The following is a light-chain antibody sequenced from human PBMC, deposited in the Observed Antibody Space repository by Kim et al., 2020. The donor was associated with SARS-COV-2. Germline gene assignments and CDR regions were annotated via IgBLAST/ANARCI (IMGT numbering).Light chain of an antibody. CDR1: SLRNYY. V-gene: IGLV3-19*01. CDR3: NSRDSSGDHSWV. Sequence: LGQTVRITSQGDSLRNYYATWYQQKPGQAPVLVIYDRNTRPSGIPDRFSGSRSGNTASLTITGAQAEDEADYYCNSRDSSGDHSWVFGGGTKLTVL. CDR2: DRN. J-gene: IGLJ3*02.